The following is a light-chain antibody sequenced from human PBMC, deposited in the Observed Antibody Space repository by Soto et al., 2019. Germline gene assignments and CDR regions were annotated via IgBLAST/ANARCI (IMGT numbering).Light chain of an antibody. CDR1: QSISSW. Sequence: DIQMTQSPSTLSASVGDRVTITCRASQSISSWLAWYQQKPGKAPKLLIYDASSFESGVPSRFSGSGSGTEFTLNISSLQPDDFATYYCQQYNSYSPTFGGGTKVEIK. CDR3: QQYNSYSPT. CDR2: DAS. J-gene: IGKJ4*01. V-gene: IGKV1-5*01.